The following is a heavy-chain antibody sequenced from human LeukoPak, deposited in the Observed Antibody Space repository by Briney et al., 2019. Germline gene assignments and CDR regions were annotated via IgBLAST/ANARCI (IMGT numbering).Heavy chain of an antibody. Sequence: GESLKISCKGSEDSFTNYWIGWVRQMPGKGLECMGIIYPGDSDTRYSPSFQGQVTFSADNSISTAYLQWSSLTASDTAIFYCARDYGDDDAFDIWGQGTMVTLSS. V-gene: IGHV5-51*01. CDR1: EDSFTNYW. CDR3: ARDYGDDDAFDI. J-gene: IGHJ3*02. D-gene: IGHD4-17*01. CDR2: IYPGDSDT.